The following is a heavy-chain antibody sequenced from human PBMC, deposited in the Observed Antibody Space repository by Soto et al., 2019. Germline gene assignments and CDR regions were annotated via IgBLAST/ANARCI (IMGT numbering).Heavy chain of an antibody. Sequence: QVQLVQSGAEVKKPGASVKVSCKASGYTFTNYVISWVRQAPGQGLEWMGWISAFNGNIKYTQKFQGRLTMTTDTSTSTVYMELRSLRSDDTAIYSCARDSSGYGLRDYWGQGTLVTVSS. CDR1: GYTFTNYV. D-gene: IGHD3-22*01. CDR2: ISAFNGNI. V-gene: IGHV1-18*01. CDR3: ARDSSGYGLRDY. J-gene: IGHJ4*02.